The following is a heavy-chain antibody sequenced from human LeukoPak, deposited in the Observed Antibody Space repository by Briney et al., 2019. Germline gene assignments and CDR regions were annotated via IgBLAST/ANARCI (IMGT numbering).Heavy chain of an antibody. CDR1: GFTFSSYT. Sequence: GGSLRLSCAASGFTFSSYTMSWVRQAPGKGLEWVSSITESSYMYYADSVKGRFTISRDNARNSLYLQMNSLRAEDTAVYYCARVNDYGPRNYYYYYMDVWGKGTTVTVSS. J-gene: IGHJ6*03. V-gene: IGHV3-21*01. CDR2: ITESSYM. CDR3: ARVNDYGPRNYYYYYMDV. D-gene: IGHD4-17*01.